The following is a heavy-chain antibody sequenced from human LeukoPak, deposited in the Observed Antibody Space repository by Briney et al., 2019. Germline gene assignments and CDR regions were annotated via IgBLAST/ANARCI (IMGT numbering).Heavy chain of an antibody. CDR1: GFTFSSYS. CDR3: ARDLSGGSSSYYFDY. Sequence: GGSLRLSCAASGFTFSSYSMNWVRQAPGKGVEWVSSITRSSTYIYYPDSVKGRFTISRDNAKNSLYLQMNSLRAEDTAVYYCARDLSGGSSSYYFDYWGQGTLVTVSS. V-gene: IGHV3-21*01. D-gene: IGHD2-15*01. CDR2: ITRSSTYI. J-gene: IGHJ4*02.